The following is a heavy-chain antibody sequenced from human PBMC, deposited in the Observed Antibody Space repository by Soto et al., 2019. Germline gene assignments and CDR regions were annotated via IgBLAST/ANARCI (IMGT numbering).Heavy chain of an antibody. Sequence: ASVKVSCKASGYTFTSYYMHWVRQAPGQGLEWMGIINPSGGSTSYAQKFQGRVTMTRDTSTSTVYMELSSLRSEDTAVYYCARGASIAARDSYGMDVWGQGTTVTVSS. CDR1: GYTFTSYY. CDR3: ARGASIAARDSYGMDV. D-gene: IGHD6-6*01. V-gene: IGHV1-46*01. CDR2: INPSGGST. J-gene: IGHJ6*02.